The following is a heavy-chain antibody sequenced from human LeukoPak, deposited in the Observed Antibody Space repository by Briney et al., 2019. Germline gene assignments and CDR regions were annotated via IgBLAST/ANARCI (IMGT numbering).Heavy chain of an antibody. J-gene: IGHJ5*02. D-gene: IGHD2-21*01. CDR3: AKGRTQYCGGDCYTLGT. CDR2: ISGSGGNT. V-gene: IGHV3-23*01. CDR1: GFTFSSYA. Sequence: PGGSLRLSCAASGFTFSSYAMSWVRQAPGKGLEWVSAISGSGGNTYYADSVKGRFTISRDNPKNTLYLQMNSLRAEDTALYYCAKGRTQYCGGDCYTLGTWGQGTLVTVSS.